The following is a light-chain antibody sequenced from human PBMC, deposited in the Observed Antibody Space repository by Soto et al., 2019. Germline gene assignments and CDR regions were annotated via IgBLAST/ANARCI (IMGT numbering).Light chain of an antibody. V-gene: IGKV1-5*03. Sequence: DIQMTQSPSTLSASVGDRVTITCRASQSISYWLAWYQQKPGKAPTVLIYKASTLESGVPSRFSGSGSGTEFTLTISSLQPDDFATYYCQKYNSYSITFGGGTKVEMK. CDR3: QKYNSYSIT. CDR1: QSISYW. CDR2: KAS. J-gene: IGKJ4*01.